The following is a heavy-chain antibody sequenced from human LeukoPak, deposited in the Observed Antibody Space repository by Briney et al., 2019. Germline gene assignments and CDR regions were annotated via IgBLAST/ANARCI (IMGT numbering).Heavy chain of an antibody. J-gene: IGHJ4*02. Sequence: GGSLRLSSAACGFTFSNSWMSRVRQAPGKGREWVANIQQVGNEEYYVASVKGRFTISRDNAKNSLYLQMDSLRAEDTAVYYCATESFYASHYWGQGTLVTVSS. D-gene: IGHD2-8*01. CDR2: IQQVGNEE. V-gene: IGHV3-7*01. CDR1: GFTFSNSW. CDR3: ATESFYASHY.